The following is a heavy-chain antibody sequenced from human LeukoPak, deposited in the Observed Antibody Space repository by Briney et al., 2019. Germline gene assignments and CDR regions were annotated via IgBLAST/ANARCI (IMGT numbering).Heavy chain of an antibody. D-gene: IGHD1-26*01. CDR3: AKDISDGSYLFDY. CDR2: IYSGGST. J-gene: IGHJ4*02. Sequence: GGSLRLSCAASGFTVSSNYMSWVRQAPGKGLEWVSVIYSGGSTYYADSVKGRFTISRDNSKNSLYLQMNSLRTEDTALYYCAKDISDGSYLFDYWGQGTLVTVSS. V-gene: IGHV3-53*05. CDR1: GFTVSSNY.